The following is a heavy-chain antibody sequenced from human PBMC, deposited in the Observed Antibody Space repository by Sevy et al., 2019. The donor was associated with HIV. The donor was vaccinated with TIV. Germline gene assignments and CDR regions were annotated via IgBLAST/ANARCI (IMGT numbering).Heavy chain of an antibody. D-gene: IGHD4-4*01. V-gene: IGHV3-23*01. CDR2: ITASGTRT. CDR3: AKAPPGSSNWAFDY. J-gene: IGHJ4*02. Sequence: GGSLRLSCAASGFTFSSYAVSWVRQAPGKGLEWVSAITASGTRTYYADSVKGRFTISIDNSKNTLYLQMNTLRAEDTAIDYGAKAPPGSSNWAFDYWGQGTLVTVSS. CDR1: GFTFSSYA.